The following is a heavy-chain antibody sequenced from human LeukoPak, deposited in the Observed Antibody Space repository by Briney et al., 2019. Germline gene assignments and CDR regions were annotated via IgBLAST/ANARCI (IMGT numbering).Heavy chain of an antibody. CDR2: IISIFVTA. CDR1: VGTLRSYA. V-gene: IGHV1-69*05. J-gene: IGHJ5*02. D-gene: IGHD3-10*01. CDR3: ARDLDRYGSGSPGGFAP. Sequence: SSVNVSFQASVGTLRSYAFSWVRQAPGQGLEWMGGIISIFVTANYAQKFQGRVTITTNESTSTAYMELSSLRSEDTAVYYCARDLDRYGSGSPGGFAPWGQGTLVTVSS.